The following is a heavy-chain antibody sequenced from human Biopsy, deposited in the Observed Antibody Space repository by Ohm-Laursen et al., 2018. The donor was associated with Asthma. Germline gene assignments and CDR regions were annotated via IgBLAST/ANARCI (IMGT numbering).Heavy chain of an antibody. D-gene: IGHD6-19*01. CDR3: AKEGVAGTHIED. CDR2: ISYDGSSI. J-gene: IGHJ4*02. V-gene: IGHV3-30*04. CDR1: RFTYE. Sequence: SLRLSCAASRFTYEMHWVRQAPGKGLEWVAVISYDGSSIYYADSVKGRFTISRGNSKNTLSLQMNSLTAEDTAVYYCAKEGVAGTHIEDWGQGTLVTVSS.